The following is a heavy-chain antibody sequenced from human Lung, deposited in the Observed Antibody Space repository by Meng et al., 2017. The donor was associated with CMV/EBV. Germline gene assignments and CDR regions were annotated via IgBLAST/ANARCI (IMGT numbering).Heavy chain of an antibody. CDR2: IKSDGSSS. CDR3: ARENYRQYYYYGMDV. D-gene: IGHD1-7*01. Sequence: GGSXRLXCVASGFTFSSYWMHWVRQAPGKGLVWVSRIKSDGSSSAYADSVRGRFTISRDNAKNTLYLQMNSLRADDTAVYYCARENYRQYYYYGMDVWGQGNXVTVSS. V-gene: IGHV3-74*01. CDR1: GFTFSSYW. J-gene: IGHJ6*02.